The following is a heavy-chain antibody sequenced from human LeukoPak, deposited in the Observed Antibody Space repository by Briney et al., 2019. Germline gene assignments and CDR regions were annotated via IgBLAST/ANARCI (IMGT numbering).Heavy chain of an antibody. CDR2: INPSGGST. CDR3: ARDPILLGYYYYGMDV. V-gene: IGHV1-46*01. Sequence: ASVKVSCKASGHTFTSYYMHWVRQAPGQGLEWMGIINPSGGSTSYAQKFQGRVTMTRDTSTSTVYMELSSLRSEDTAVYYCARDPILLGYYYYGMDVWGKGTTVTVSS. J-gene: IGHJ6*04. CDR1: GHTFTSYY. D-gene: IGHD2-15*01.